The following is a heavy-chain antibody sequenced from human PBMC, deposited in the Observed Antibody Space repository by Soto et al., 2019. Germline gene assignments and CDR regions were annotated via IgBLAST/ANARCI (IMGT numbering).Heavy chain of an antibody. D-gene: IGHD3-3*01. Sequence: EVQLLESGGGLAQPGGSLRLSCAASGFTFNSYAMTWVRQAPGKGLEWVSAISGSGDSTYYADSVKGRFTISRDNSKNTLYLQMNRLRAEDTAVYYCAKAGDCSGYYPRGDWFDPWGQGTLVTVSS. V-gene: IGHV3-23*01. CDR3: AKAGDCSGYYPRGDWFDP. J-gene: IGHJ5*02. CDR2: ISGSGDST. CDR1: GFTFNSYA.